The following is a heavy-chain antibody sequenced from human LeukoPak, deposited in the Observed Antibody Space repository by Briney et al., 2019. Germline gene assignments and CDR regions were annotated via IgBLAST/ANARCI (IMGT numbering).Heavy chain of an antibody. CDR2: IRSKANSYTT. Sequence: PGGSLRLSCAASGFTFSVSAVHWVRQASGKGLEWVGRIRSKANSYTTAYAASVRGRFTISRDDAENTAYLQMNGLKTDDTAVYYCTASSGSQGAFDIWGQGTMVTVSS. D-gene: IGHD1-26*01. CDR3: TASSGSQGAFDI. J-gene: IGHJ3*02. CDR1: GFTFSVSA. V-gene: IGHV3-73*01.